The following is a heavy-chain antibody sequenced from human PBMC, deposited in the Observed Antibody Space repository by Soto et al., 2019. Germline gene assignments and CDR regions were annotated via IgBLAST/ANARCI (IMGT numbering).Heavy chain of an antibody. Sequence: SETLSLTCSVSGGSISNPIYYWAWIRQPPGKGLEWIGSIFYSGSAYYNPSLKSRVTMSVDTSQNQFSLKLSSVTAADTAFYFFAGRTFLTCVEIFSGGLSGYNWVDPWGRGTLVTVSS. J-gene: IGHJ5*01. CDR3: AGRTFLTCVEIFSGGLSGYNWVDP. V-gene: IGHV4-39*01. CDR1: GGSISNPIYY. CDR2: IFYSGSA. D-gene: IGHD3-3*01.